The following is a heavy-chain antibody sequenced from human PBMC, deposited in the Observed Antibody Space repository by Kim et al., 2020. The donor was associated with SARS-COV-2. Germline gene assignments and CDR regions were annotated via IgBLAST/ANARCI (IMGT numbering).Heavy chain of an antibody. V-gene: IGHV5-10-1*01. J-gene: IGHJ4*02. CDR3: AGSSSSWTLDFDY. Sequence: YSPAFQGHVTIAANKSISTAYLQWSSLKASDTAMYYCAGSSSSWTLDFDYWGQGTLVTVSS. D-gene: IGHD6-13*01.